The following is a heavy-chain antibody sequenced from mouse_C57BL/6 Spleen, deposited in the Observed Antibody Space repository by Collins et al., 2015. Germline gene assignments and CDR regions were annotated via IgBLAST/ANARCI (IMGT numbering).Heavy chain of an antibody. D-gene: IGHD1-1*01. Sequence: WVKQRPGHGLEWIGEILPGSGSTNYNEKFKGKATFTADPSSNTAYMQLSSLTTEDSAIYYCARNYGSSSYWYFDVWGTGTTVTVSS. CDR3: ARNYGSSSYWYFDV. V-gene: IGHV1-9*01. CDR2: ILPGSGST. J-gene: IGHJ1*03.